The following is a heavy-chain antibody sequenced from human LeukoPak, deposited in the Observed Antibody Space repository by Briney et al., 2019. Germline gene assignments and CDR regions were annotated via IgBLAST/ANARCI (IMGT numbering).Heavy chain of an antibody. CDR1: GGSITSNTNY. Sequence: SETLSLTCTVSGGSITSNTNYWGWIRQPPGKGLEWIGNIYYSGTTYYNPSLKSRVTISVDTSKNQFSLKLSSVTAADTAVYYCASRSDSSGYPFDYWGQGTLVTVSS. D-gene: IGHD3-22*01. V-gene: IGHV4-39*07. J-gene: IGHJ4*02. CDR3: ASRSDSSGYPFDY. CDR2: IYYSGTT.